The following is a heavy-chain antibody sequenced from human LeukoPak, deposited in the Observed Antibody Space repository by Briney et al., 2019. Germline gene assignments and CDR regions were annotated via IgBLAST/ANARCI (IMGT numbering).Heavy chain of an antibody. Sequence: SETLSLTCAVYGETFIHNFWTWIRQPPGKGLEWIGQINHSGSTYYNPSLKSRGTILVDTSKNRFSLKLTSVTAADTAVYYCARAMPYFYGSIAVPGTIDYWGQGILVTVSS. J-gene: IGHJ4*02. CDR3: ARAMPYFYGSIAVPGTIDY. CDR1: GETFIHNF. V-gene: IGHV4-34*01. D-gene: IGHD6-19*01. CDR2: INHSGST.